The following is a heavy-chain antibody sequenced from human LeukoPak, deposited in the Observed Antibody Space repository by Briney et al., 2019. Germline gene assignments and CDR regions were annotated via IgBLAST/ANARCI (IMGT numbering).Heavy chain of an antibody. CDR3: ARDVVAAAGTWDY. D-gene: IGHD6-13*01. J-gene: IGHJ4*02. CDR2: IYTSGST. Sequence: SQTLSLTCTVSGGSISSGSYYWSWIRQPAGKGLEWIGRIYTSGSTNYNPSLKSRVTMSVDTSKNQFSLKLSSVTAADTAVYYCARDVVAAAGTWDYWGQGTLVTVSS. V-gene: IGHV4-61*02. CDR1: GGSISSGSYY.